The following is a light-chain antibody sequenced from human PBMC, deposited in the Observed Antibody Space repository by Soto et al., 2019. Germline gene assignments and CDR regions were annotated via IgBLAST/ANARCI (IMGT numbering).Light chain of an antibody. J-gene: IGKJ1*01. CDR1: QGIRSY. Sequence: DIQLTQSPSFLSASVGDRVTITCRASQGIRSYLAGYQQKPGKAPNLLIYAASTLQSGVPSRFSGSVSGTEFNLTISSLQPQDFATYYCQHLNGYPRTFGQGTKVEIK. CDR2: AAS. V-gene: IGKV1-9*01. CDR3: QHLNGYPRT.